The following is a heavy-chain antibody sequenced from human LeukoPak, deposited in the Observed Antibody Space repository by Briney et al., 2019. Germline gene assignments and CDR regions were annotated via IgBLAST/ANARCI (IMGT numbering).Heavy chain of an antibody. CDR2: INHSGST. Sequence: SETLSLTCAVYGDSFSGYYWCWIRRPPGKGLEWIGEINHSGSTNYNPSLKSRVTISVDTSKNQFSLKLSSVTAADTAVYYCAIAPPRLWFGPRRAFDIWGQGTMVTVSS. CDR1: GDSFSGYY. D-gene: IGHD3-10*01. CDR3: AIAPPRLWFGPRRAFDI. J-gene: IGHJ3*02. V-gene: IGHV4-34*01.